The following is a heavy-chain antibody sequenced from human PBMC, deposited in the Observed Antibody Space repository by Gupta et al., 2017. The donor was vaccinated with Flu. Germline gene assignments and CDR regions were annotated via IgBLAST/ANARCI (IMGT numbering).Heavy chain of an antibody. CDR3: ARWQSYTRRRQPNYYYYMDV. D-gene: IGHD2-2*02. CDR2: INHSGST. J-gene: IGHJ6*03. Sequence: QVQLQQWGAGLLKPSETLSLTCAVYGGSFSGYYWSWIRQPPGKGLEWIGEINHSGSTNYNPSLKSRVTISVDTPKNQFSLKLSSVTAADTAVYYCARWQSYTRRRQPNYYYYMDVWGKGTTVTVSS. V-gene: IGHV4-34*01. CDR1: GGSFSGYY.